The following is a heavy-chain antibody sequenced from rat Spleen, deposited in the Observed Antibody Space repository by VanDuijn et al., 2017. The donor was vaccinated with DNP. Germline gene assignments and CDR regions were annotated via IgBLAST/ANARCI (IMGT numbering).Heavy chain of an antibody. CDR3: ARHWESVVVTCLDC. CDR1: GFTFNNNY. D-gene: IGHD1-1*01. J-gene: IGHJ2*01. CDR2: ISASGART. Sequence: EVQLVESGGGLVQPGRSLKLSCAASGFTFNNNYMAWVRQAPKKGLEWVATISASGARTYYPDSVKGRFTISRDNAKSSLYLEVNSLKSEDTATYYCARHWESVVVTCLDCWGQGVMVKVSS. V-gene: IGHV5-25*01.